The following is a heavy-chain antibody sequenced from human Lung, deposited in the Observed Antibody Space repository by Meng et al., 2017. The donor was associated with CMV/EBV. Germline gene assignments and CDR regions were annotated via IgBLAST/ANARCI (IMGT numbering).Heavy chain of an antibody. J-gene: IGHJ5*02. CDR1: GDSISNGDYY. V-gene: IGHV4-30-4*01. D-gene: IGHD3-10*01. CDR2: IYFSGDT. CDR3: ARDRASDEWFDP. Sequence: QVQLQESGPGLVTPSQTLSLTCTVSGDSISNGDYYWSWIRQPPGKGLEWIGYIYFSGDTYYNTSLKSRITMSVDTSKNQFSLKVRSVTAADTAVYYCARDRASDEWFDPWGQGTLVRLL.